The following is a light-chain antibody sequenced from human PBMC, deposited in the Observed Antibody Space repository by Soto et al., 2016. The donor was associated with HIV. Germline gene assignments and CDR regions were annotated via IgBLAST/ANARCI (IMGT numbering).Light chain of an antibody. CDR2: GKN. V-gene: IGLV3-19*01. Sequence: SSELTQDPAVSVAVGQTVRITCQGDSLRSYYGSWYQQKPGQAPVLVIYGKNSRPSGIPDRFSGSTSGNTASLTITGPQAEDEADYYCDSRDSSGNHLIFGGGTKLTVL. J-gene: IGLJ2*01. CDR1: SLRSYY. CDR3: DSRDSSGNHLI.